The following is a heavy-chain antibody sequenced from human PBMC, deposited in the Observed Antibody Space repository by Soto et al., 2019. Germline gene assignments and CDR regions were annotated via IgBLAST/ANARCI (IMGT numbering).Heavy chain of an antibody. D-gene: IGHD2-15*01. V-gene: IGHV1-24*01. J-gene: IGHJ4*02. CDR1: GYTLTELS. CDR3: ATVVVVVAATMGFDY. CDR2: FDPEDGET. Sequence: ASVKVSCKVSGYTLTELSMHWVRQAPGKGLEWMGGFDPEDGETIYAQKFQGRVTMTEDTSTDTAYMEPSSLRSEDTAVYYCATVVVVVAATMGFDYWGQGTLVTVSS.